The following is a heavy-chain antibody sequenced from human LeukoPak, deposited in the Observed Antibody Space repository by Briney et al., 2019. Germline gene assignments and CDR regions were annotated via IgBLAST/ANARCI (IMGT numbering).Heavy chain of an antibody. Sequence: SETLSLTCTVSGGSITHSYWSWIRHSAGTGMEWIGRIHATGTTNYNPSFKSRVSMSLGMPTSQFSLTLSAVTVADTATYYCARIFDRDVWGQGALVTVSP. V-gene: IGHV4-4*07. D-gene: IGHD3-22*01. CDR1: GGSITHSY. J-gene: IGHJ3*01. CDR3: ARIFDRDV. CDR2: IHATGTT.